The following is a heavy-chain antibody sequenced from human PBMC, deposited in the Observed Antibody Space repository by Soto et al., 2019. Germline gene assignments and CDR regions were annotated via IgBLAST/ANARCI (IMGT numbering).Heavy chain of an antibody. CDR2: ISWNSGNI. Sequence: EVQLMESGGGLVQPGRSLRLSCAASGFTFEDYAMHWARQAPGKGLEWVSGISWNSGNIDYADSVKGRVTISRDNARNSLYLQMNSLRPEDTALYYCAKDLKGLGAFDIWGQGTMVTVSS. V-gene: IGHV3-9*01. CDR1: GFTFEDYA. CDR3: AKDLKGLGAFDI. J-gene: IGHJ3*02.